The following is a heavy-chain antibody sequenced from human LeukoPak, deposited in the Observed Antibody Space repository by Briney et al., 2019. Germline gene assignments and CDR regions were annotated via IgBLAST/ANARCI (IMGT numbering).Heavy chain of an antibody. CDR1: GFTSSAYE. J-gene: IGHJ3*02. CDR3: AKEMRYFDSSGYPPDAFDI. D-gene: IGHD3-22*01. V-gene: IGHV3-30*02. Sequence: GESLRLSCAASGFTSSAYEMNWVRQAPGKGLEWVAFIRYDGSNKYYADSVKGRFTISRDNSKNTLYLQMNSLRAEDTAVYYCAKEMRYFDSSGYPPDAFDIWGQGTMVTVSS. CDR2: IRYDGSNK.